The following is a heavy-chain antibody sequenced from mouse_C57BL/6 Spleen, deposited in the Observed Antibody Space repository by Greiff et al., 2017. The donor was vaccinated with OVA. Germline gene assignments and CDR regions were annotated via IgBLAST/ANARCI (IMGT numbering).Heavy chain of an antibody. CDR1: GYTFTEYT. J-gene: IGHJ3*01. CDR3: ARHEDRLYDYDGPSFAY. CDR2: FYPGSGSI. V-gene: IGHV1-62-2*01. D-gene: IGHD2-4*01. Sequence: VQLQQSGAELVTPGASVKLSCKASGYTFTEYTIHWVQQRSGQGLEWIGWFYPGSGSIKYNEKFKDKATLTADKSSSTVYMELSRLTSEDSAVYFCARHEDRLYDYDGPSFAYWGQGTLVTVSA.